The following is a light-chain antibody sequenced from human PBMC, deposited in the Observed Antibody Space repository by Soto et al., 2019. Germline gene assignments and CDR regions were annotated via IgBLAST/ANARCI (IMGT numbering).Light chain of an antibody. CDR2: DDN. J-gene: IGLJ1*01. V-gene: IGLV1-51*01. CDR1: SSNIGGNS. Sequence: QSVLTQPPSVSAAPGQKVTISCSGSSSNIGGNSVSWYQQLPGTAPKLLIYDDNKRPSGIPDRFSGSKSGTSATLGITGFQTGDDADYYCGSWDSSLSAYVFGTGTKVPVL. CDR3: GSWDSSLSAYV.